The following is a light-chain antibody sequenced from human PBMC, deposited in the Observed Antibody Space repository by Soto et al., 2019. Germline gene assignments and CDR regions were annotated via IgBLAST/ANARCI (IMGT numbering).Light chain of an antibody. V-gene: IGKV1-33*01. CDR1: QDIKIY. CDR2: DAS. Sequence: DIQMTQSPSSLSASVGDRVTITCQASQDIKIYLNWYQHKPGKAPKLLIYDASNLEAGVPSRFSGSGSGTQFIFTISSLQPEDFATYYCQQYDNYPLIFGGGTKVEVK. CDR3: QQYDNYPLI. J-gene: IGKJ4*01.